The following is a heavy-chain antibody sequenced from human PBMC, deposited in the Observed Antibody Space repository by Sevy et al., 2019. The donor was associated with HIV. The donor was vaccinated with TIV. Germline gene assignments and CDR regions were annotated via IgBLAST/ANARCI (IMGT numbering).Heavy chain of an antibody. V-gene: IGHV3-23*01. CDR1: GFTFNTHA. CDR2: ISGPGYST. Sequence: GGSLRLSCAASGFTFNTHAMNWVRQAPGKGLEWVSVISGPGYSTHYADSVKGRFTISRDNSKNTLYLQMNSLRADYTAVYYCAKALNPALESMIEVIFPTLKGFDVWGQGTMVTVSS. D-gene: IGHD3-22*01. J-gene: IGHJ3*01. CDR3: AKALNPALESMIEVIFPTLKGFDV.